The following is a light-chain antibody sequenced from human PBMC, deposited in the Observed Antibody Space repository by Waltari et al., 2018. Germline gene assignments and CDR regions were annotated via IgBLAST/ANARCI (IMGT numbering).Light chain of an antibody. J-gene: IGLJ2*01. CDR2: RSN. Sequence: QSLLTQPPSISGAPGQRVTISCPGGSSNIGRNSVNWYAQVPGTPPKLLLYRSNPRPAVGSVRFSGAKSGTAASLAITGLLSAEEADYNCARWDDSLNAWIFGGGTRLTVL. CDR1: SSNIGRNS. V-gene: IGLV1-44*01. CDR3: ARWDDSLNAWI.